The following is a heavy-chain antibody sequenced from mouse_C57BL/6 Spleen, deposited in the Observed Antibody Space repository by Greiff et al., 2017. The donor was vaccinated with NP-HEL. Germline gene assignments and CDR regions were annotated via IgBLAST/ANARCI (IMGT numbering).Heavy chain of an antibody. CDR3: ARDPLDSSGYDYAMDY. D-gene: IGHD3-2*02. Sequence: DVKLVESGGGLVKPGGSLKLSCAASGFTFSSYAMSWVRQTPEKRLEWVATISDGGSYTYYPDNVKGRFTISRDNAKNNLYLQMSHLKSEDTAMYYCARDPLDSSGYDYAMDYWGQGTSGTVSS. CDR1: GFTFSSYA. V-gene: IGHV5-4*01. CDR2: ISDGGSYT. J-gene: IGHJ4*01.